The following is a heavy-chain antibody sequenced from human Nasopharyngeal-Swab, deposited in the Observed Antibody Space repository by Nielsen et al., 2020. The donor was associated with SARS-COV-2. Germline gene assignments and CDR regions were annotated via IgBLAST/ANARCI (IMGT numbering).Heavy chain of an antibody. CDR1: GYTFTSYY. CDR3: ARDDGDYV. Sequence: ASVKVSCKASGYTFTSYYMHWVRQAPGQGLEWMGIINPSGGSTSYAQKFQGRVTITADESTSTAYMELSSLRSEDTAVYYCARDDGDYVWGQGTLVTVSS. D-gene: IGHD4-17*01. V-gene: IGHV1-46*01. J-gene: IGHJ4*02. CDR2: INPSGGST.